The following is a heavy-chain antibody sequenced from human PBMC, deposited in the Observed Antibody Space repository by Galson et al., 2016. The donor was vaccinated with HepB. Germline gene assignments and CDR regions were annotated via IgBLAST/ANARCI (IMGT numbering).Heavy chain of an antibody. J-gene: IGHJ5*02. CDR1: GITFNKYW. D-gene: IGHD3-3*01. V-gene: IGHV3-48*02. CDR2: ISSSSSTI. Sequence: SLRLSCAASGITFNKYWMSWVRQAPGKGLDWISYISSSSSTIYYADSVKGRFTISRDNAKNSLYLQMNSLRDEDTAVYYCARESISIFGEMIHNWFDPWGQGTLVTVSS. CDR3: ARESISIFGEMIHNWFDP.